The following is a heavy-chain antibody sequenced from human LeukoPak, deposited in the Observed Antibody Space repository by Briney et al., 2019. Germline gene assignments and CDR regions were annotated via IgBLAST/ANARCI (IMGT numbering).Heavy chain of an antibody. Sequence: ASVKVSCKTSGYTFTSYGISWVRQAPGQGLEWMGWINPYNGNTNYAQKLQGRVTMTTDTSTSTAYMELRSLRSDDTAVYYCARVAAADYFDYWGQGTLVTVSS. CDR1: GYTFTSYG. J-gene: IGHJ4*02. V-gene: IGHV1-18*01. CDR3: ARVAAADYFDY. D-gene: IGHD6-13*01. CDR2: INPYNGNT.